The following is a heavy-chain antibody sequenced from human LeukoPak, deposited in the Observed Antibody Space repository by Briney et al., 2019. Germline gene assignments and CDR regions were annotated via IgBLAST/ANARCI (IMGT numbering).Heavy chain of an antibody. Sequence: SETLSLTCTVSGGSISSYYWSWIRQPPGKGLECIGYIYYSGSTNYNPSLKSRVTISVDTSKNQFSLKLSSVTAADTAVYYCARARIYDFWSGPNSYYFDYWGQGTLVTVSS. V-gene: IGHV4-59*01. CDR3: ARARIYDFWSGPNSYYFDY. CDR1: GGSISSYY. CDR2: IYYSGST. D-gene: IGHD3-3*01. J-gene: IGHJ4*02.